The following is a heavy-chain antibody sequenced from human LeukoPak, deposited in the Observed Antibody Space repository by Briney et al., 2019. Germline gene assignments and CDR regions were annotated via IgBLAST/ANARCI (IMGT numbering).Heavy chain of an antibody. J-gene: IGHJ6*02. CDR3: AKDYEGFGDYYYGMDV. Sequence: GGSLRLSCAASGFTFSSCAMGWVRQAPGKGLEWVSAISGSGGSTYYADSVKGRFTISRDNSKNTLYLQMNSLRAEDTAVYYCAKDYEGFGDYYYGMDVWGQGTTVTVSS. CDR1: GFTFSSCA. CDR2: ISGSGGST. D-gene: IGHD3-10*01. V-gene: IGHV3-23*01.